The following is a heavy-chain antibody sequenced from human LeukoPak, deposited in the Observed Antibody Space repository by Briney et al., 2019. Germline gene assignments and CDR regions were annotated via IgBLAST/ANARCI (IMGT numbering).Heavy chain of an antibody. D-gene: IGHD3-3*01. Sequence: VASVKVSCKASGYSFTNHAIHWVRQAPGQRLEWMGWINVGNANTKYSQMFQGRVTITRDTSANTAYMELSSLRSEDTAVYYCARGPRITIFGVVITFYGMDVWGQGTTVTVSS. CDR1: GYSFTNHA. J-gene: IGHJ6*02. V-gene: IGHV1-3*01. CDR3: ARGPRITIFGVVITFYGMDV. CDR2: INVGNANT.